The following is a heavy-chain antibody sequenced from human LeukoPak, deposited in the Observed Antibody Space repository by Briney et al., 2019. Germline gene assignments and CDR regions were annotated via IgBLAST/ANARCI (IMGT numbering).Heavy chain of an antibody. V-gene: IGHV3-7*03. D-gene: IGHD6-13*01. CDR1: GFTFSSYW. CDR3: AKDLAAAGTGGFDY. CDR2: IKQDGSEK. J-gene: IGHJ4*02. Sequence: QSGGSLRLSCAGSGFTFSSYWMSWVRQAPGKGLEWVANIKQDGSEKYSVDSVKGRFTISRDNAKNSLYLQMNSLRAEDMALYYCAKDLAAAGTGGFDYWGQGTLVTVSS.